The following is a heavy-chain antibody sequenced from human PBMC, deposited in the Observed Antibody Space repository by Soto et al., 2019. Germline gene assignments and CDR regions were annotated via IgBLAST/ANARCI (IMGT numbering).Heavy chain of an antibody. CDR1: GFTFSSYA. CDR2: ISYDGSNK. CDR3: ARDEGSSWYYYYYGMDV. V-gene: IGHV3-30-3*01. D-gene: IGHD6-13*01. J-gene: IGHJ6*02. Sequence: QVQLVESGGGVVQPGRSLRLSCAASGFTFSSYAMHWVRQAPGKGLEWVAVISYDGSNKYYADSVKGRFTISRDNSKNTLYLKMNSLRAEDTAVYYCARDEGSSWYYYYYGMDVWGQGTTVTVSS.